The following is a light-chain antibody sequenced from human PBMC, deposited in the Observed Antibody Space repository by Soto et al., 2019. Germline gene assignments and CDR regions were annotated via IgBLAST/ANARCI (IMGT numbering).Light chain of an antibody. Sequence: EIVLTQSPGTLSLSPGERATLSCRASQSVSSSYLAWYQQKPGQPPRLLIYGASSRATGIPDRFSGSGSGTDFTLTSSRLEPEDFAVYYCQQYGSSPLTFGGGTKVEIK. CDR1: QSVSSSY. V-gene: IGKV3-20*01. J-gene: IGKJ4*01. CDR2: GAS. CDR3: QQYGSSPLT.